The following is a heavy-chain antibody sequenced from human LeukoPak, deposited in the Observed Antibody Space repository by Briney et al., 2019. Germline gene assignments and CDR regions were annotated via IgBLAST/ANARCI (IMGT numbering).Heavy chain of an antibody. D-gene: IGHD6-19*01. J-gene: IGHJ4*02. Sequence: SETLSLTCAVSGGSISSSDWWSWVRQPPGKGLEWIGDIHHSGSTNYNPSLKSRVTISVDTSKNQFSLKLSSVTAADTAVYYCARGYSSGWYGNQYWGQGTLVTVSS. CDR1: GGSISSSDW. CDR2: IHHSGST. CDR3: ARGYSSGWYGNQY. V-gene: IGHV4-4*02.